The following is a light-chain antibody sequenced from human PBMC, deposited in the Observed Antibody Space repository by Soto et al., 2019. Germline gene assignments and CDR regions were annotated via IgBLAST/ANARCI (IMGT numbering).Light chain of an antibody. CDR2: DAS. V-gene: IGKV1-39*01. CDR3: QQSFSIPFT. J-gene: IGKJ3*01. CDR1: QTIGKY. Sequence: DIQMTQSPSSLSATVGDRVTITCRASQTIGKYLNWYQQQPGKVPKLLIYDASYLQSGVPSRFGGSESGTDFTLNISDLRPEDFATYFCQQSFSIPFTFGPGTKVDIK.